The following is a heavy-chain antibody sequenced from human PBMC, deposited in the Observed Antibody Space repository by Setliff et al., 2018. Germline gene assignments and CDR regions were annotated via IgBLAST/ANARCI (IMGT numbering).Heavy chain of an antibody. CDR1: GFTFSSLW. V-gene: IGHV3-7*01. CDR2: INQGGGAQ. D-gene: IGHD3-3*01. CDR3: ARDVFDFRTGQADP. Sequence: GGSLRLSCAASGFTFSSLWMSWVRQAPGKGLEWVANINQGGGAQFYVDSVKGRFTISRDNTKNSLYLQMSSLRAEDTAVYYCARDVFDFRTGQADPWGQGTLVTVSS. J-gene: IGHJ5*02.